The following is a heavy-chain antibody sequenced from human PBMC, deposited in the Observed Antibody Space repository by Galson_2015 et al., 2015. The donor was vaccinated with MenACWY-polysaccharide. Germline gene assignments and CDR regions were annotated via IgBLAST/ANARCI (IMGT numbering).Heavy chain of an antibody. V-gene: IGHV3-11*01. CDR2: ISKSGDST. CDR3: ARGHYGLDV. CDR1: GFSLGGWY. J-gene: IGHJ6*02. Sequence: SLRLSCAASGFSLGGWYMSWIRQAPGKGLEWLSYISKSGDSTFYADSVKGRFAIFRDNAKNSLYLQLNSLEVEDTAIYYCARGHYGLDVWDQGTTVTVSS.